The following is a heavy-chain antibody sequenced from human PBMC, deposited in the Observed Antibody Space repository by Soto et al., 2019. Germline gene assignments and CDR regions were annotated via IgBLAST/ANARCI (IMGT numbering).Heavy chain of an antibody. D-gene: IGHD3-22*01. CDR3: AKDSITYYYDSSGYWDDY. CDR2: ISGSGGST. V-gene: IGHV3-23*01. J-gene: IGHJ4*02. CDR1: GFTFSSYG. Sequence: GGSLRLSCAASGFTFSSYGTHWVRQAPGEGQGLRRGLEWVSAISGSGGSTYYADSVKGRFTISRDNSKNTLYLQMNSLRAEDTAVYYCAKDSITYYYDSSGYWDDYWGQGTLVTVSS.